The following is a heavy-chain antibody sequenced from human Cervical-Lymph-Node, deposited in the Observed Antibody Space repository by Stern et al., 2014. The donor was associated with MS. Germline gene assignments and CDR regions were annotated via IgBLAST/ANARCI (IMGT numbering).Heavy chain of an antibody. V-gene: IGHV3-30-3*01. D-gene: IGHD2-21*02. CDR3: ASPGDRSDWADFDY. Sequence: VQLVQSGGGVVQPGKSLRLSCAASGFIFSNFAIHWVRQAPGKGLEWVAMISDDSSKKSYAGSVKGRFTISRDNSKNTVSLQMNSLTTDDTAIYYCASPGDRSDWADFDYWGQGTLVTVSS. J-gene: IGHJ4*02. CDR2: ISDDSSKK. CDR1: GFIFSNFA.